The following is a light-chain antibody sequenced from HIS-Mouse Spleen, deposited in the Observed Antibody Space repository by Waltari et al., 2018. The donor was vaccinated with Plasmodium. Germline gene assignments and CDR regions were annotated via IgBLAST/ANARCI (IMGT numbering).Light chain of an antibody. Sequence: AIRMTQSPSPLSPSTGDREPLTCRASQGISSYLAWYQQKPGKAPKLLIYAASTLQSGVPSRFSGSGSGTDFTLTISCLQSEDFATYYCQQYYSYPLTFGGGTKVEIK. V-gene: IGKV1-8*01. CDR2: AAS. CDR1: QGISSY. CDR3: QQYYSYPLT. J-gene: IGKJ4*01.